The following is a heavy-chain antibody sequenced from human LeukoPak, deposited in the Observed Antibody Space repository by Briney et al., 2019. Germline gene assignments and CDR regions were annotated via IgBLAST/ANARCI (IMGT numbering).Heavy chain of an antibody. J-gene: IGHJ4*02. Sequence: ASVKVSCKASGYTFTGYYMHWVRQAPGQGLEWMGWVNPNNGGTDYAQKFQGRVTMTTDTSTSTAYMELRSLRSDDTAVYYCARSRVAVAGTGLYYWGQGTLVTVSS. V-gene: IGHV1-2*02. CDR3: ARSRVAVAGTGLYY. CDR1: GYTFTGYY. D-gene: IGHD6-19*01. CDR2: VNPNNGGT.